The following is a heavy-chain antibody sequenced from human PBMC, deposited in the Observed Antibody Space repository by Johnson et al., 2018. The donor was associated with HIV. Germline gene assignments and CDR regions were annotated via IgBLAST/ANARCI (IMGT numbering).Heavy chain of an antibody. J-gene: IGHJ3*02. V-gene: IGHV3-30*02. D-gene: IGHD2-21*01. CDR3: AKAYCPGCDGFDI. CDR1: GFTFSSYG. CDR2: IRYAGSKK. Sequence: QVQLVESGEGVVQPGGSLRLSCAASGFTFSSYGMHWVRQAPGKGLEWVALIRYAGSKKYYGDSVKGRFTISRDNSKNTLFLQMDSLRTEDTGVYYCAKAYCPGCDGFDIWGQGTLVTVSS.